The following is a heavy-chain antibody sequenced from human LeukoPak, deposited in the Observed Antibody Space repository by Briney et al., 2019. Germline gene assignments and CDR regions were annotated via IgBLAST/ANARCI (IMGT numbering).Heavy chain of an antibody. Sequence: TGGSLRLSCAASGFTGSHSYMSWVRQAPGKGLEWVGRIKSKTDGGTTDYAAPVKGRFTISRDDSKNTLYLQMNSLKTEDTAVYYCTTDAAWLVRYWGQGTLVTVSS. CDR2: IKSKTDGGTT. V-gene: IGHV3-15*01. CDR3: TTDAAWLVRY. D-gene: IGHD6-19*01. CDR1: GFTGSHSY. J-gene: IGHJ4*02.